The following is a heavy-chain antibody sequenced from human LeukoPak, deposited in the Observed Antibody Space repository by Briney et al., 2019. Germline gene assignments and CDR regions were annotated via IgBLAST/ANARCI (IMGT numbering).Heavy chain of an antibody. J-gene: IGHJ4*02. CDR3: ATWGDYGGNSNDY. CDR2: INHSGST. CDR1: GGSFSGYY. V-gene: IGHV4-34*01. Sequence: SETLSLTCAVYGGSFSGYYWSWIRQPPGKGLEWIGEINHSGSTNYNPSLKSRVTISVDASKNQFSLKLSSVTAADTAVYYCATWGDYGGNSNDYWGQGTLVTVSS. D-gene: IGHD4-23*01.